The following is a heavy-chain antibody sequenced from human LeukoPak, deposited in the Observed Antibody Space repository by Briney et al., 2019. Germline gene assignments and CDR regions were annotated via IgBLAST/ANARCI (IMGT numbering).Heavy chain of an antibody. Sequence: SETLSLTCTVSGGSISSSSYYWGWIRQPPGKGLEWIGSIYYSGSTYYNPSLKSRVTMSVDTSENQFSLKLSSVTAADTAVYYCARARQNCSGGSCFYYYYYMDVWGKGTTVTVSS. D-gene: IGHD2-15*01. CDR3: ARARQNCSGGSCFYYYYYMDV. CDR2: IYYSGST. V-gene: IGHV4-39*07. J-gene: IGHJ6*03. CDR1: GGSISSSSYY.